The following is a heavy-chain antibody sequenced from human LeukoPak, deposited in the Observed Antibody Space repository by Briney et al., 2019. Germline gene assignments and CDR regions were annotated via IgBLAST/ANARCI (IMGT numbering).Heavy chain of an antibody. CDR3: ARSRDGYQTPDY. CDR1: GFTFSSYS. D-gene: IGHD5-24*01. J-gene: IGHJ4*02. CDR2: ISSSSSYI. V-gene: IGHV3-21*01. Sequence: GGSLRLSCAASGFTFSSYSMNWVRQAPGKGLEWVSSISSSSSYIYYADSVKGRFTISRDNAKNSLYLQMNSLGAEDTAVYYCARSRDGYQTPDYWGQGTLVTVSS.